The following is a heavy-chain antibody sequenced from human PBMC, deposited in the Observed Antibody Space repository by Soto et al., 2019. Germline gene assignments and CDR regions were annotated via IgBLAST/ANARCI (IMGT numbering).Heavy chain of an antibody. V-gene: IGHV4-59*01. CDR2: IYYSGST. D-gene: IGHD4-4*01. J-gene: IGHJ6*02. CDR1: GGSISSYY. CDR3: ARRPYSHYYGMDV. Sequence: QVQLQESGPGLVKPLETLSLTCTVSGGSISSYYWSWIRQPPGKGLEWIGYIYYSGSTNYNPSLKSRVTMSVDTFKNHFSLKLSSVTDVDTAVYSCARRPYSHYYGMDVWGQGTTVTVSS.